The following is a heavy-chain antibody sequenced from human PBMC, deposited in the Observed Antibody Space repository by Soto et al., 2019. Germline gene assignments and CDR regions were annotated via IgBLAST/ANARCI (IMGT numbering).Heavy chain of an antibody. CDR2: INYSGRS. Sequence: QVHLQQWGAGLLKPSETLSLTCAVYGGSFNDFSWSWIRQPPGKGLEYIGEINYSGRSKYKSSLKSRTAISADWSKHQFSLKLNSVTGADTAVYYCSRLIENTDEMAVVRAWGYYYFGLDVWGQGTTVTVSS. J-gene: IGHJ6*02. CDR1: GGSFNDFS. V-gene: IGHV4-34*01. D-gene: IGHD3-10*01. CDR3: SRLIENTDEMAVVRAWGYYYFGLDV.